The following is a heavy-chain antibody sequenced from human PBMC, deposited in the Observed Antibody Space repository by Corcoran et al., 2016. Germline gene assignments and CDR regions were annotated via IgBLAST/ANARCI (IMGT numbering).Heavy chain of an antibody. J-gene: IGHJ6*02. CDR1: GGTFSNFA. V-gene: IGHV1-69*01. CDR2: IIPIFGTA. CDR3: ASRPTLGGMDV. Sequence: QVQLVQSGTEVKKPGSSVKVSCKASGGTFSNFAINWVRQAPGQGLEWMGGIIPIFGTANYAQKFQGRVTITADESTRTTYMELSSLRSEDTAVYYCASRPTLGGMDVWGQGTTVTVSS. D-gene: IGHD7-27*01.